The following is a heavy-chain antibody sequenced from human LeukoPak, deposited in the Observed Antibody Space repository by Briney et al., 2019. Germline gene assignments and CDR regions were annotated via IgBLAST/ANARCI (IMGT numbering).Heavy chain of an antibody. V-gene: IGHV1-18*01. CDR2: ISAYNGNT. J-gene: IGHJ4*02. D-gene: IGHD6-6*01. Sequence: ASVKVSCKASGYTFTSCAISWVRQAPGQGLEWMGWISAYNGNTNYAEKIQGRVTMTTDTSTNTAFMELRSLRSDDTAMYYCARNHYSSSSDYWGQGTLVTVSS. CDR3: ARNHYSSSSDY. CDR1: GYTFTSCA.